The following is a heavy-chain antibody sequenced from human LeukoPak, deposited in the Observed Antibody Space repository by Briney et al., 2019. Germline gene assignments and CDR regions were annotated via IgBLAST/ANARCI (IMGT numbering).Heavy chain of an antibody. D-gene: IGHD4/OR15-4a*01. CDR3: AIDEPNYAPYDFDY. Sequence: PGGTPRLSCAASRFTFSNAWMNWVRQAPGKGLEWVGRIKSKVNGETTDYAAPVKGRFTISRDDSNNIVYLQMNSLKIEDTAVYYCAIDEPNYAPYDFDYWGQGTLVTVSS. CDR2: IKSKVNGETT. V-gene: IGHV3-15*01. J-gene: IGHJ4*02. CDR1: RFTFSNAW.